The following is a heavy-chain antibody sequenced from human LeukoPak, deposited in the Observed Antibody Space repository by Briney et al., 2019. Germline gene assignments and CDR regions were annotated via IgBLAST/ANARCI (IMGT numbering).Heavy chain of an antibody. V-gene: IGHV3-48*01. CDR1: GFTFSSDS. J-gene: IGHJ4*02. CDR3: ARWGYYYDSSGYYQRGYYFDY. CDR2: IISSSSTI. Sequence: GGSLRLSCAASGFTFSSDSMNWVRQAPGKGLEWVSYIISSSSTIYYADSVKGRFAISRDNAKNSLYLQMNSLSAEDTSVYYCARWGYYYDSSGYYQRGYYFDYWGKGTLVTVSS. D-gene: IGHD3-22*01.